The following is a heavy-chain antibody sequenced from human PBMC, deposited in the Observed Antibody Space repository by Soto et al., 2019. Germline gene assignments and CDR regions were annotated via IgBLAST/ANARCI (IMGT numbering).Heavy chain of an antibody. CDR2: IYYSGST. Sequence: SETLSLTCTVSGGSISSGDYYWSWIRQPPGKGLEWIGYIYYSGSTYYNPSLKSRVTISVDTSKNQFSLKLSSVTAADTAVNYCARRPNYAILTGPGSVNWFDTWGQGTLVT. J-gene: IGHJ5*02. D-gene: IGHD3-9*01. V-gene: IGHV4-30-4*01. CDR3: ARRPNYAILTGPGSVNWFDT. CDR1: GGSISSGDYY.